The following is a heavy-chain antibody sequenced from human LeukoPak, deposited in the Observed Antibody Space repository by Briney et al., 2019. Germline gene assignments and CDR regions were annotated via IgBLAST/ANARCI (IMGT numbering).Heavy chain of an antibody. CDR3: ARLAYGSGSYYNGWFDP. J-gene: IGHJ5*02. V-gene: IGHV4-39*07. D-gene: IGHD3-10*01. CDR2: IYYSGST. Sequence: PSETLSLTCTVSGGSISSSSYYWGWIRQPPGKGLEWIGSIYYSGSTYYNPSLKSRVTISVDTSKNQFSLKLSSVTAADTAVYYCARLAYGSGSYYNGWFDPWGQGTLVTVSS. CDR1: GGSISSSSYY.